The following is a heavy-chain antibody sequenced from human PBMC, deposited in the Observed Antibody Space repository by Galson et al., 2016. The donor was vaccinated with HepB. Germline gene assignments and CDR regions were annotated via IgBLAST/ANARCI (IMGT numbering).Heavy chain of an antibody. J-gene: IGHJ5*01. CDR3: AREGCAGDCSKWFDP. CDR2: IVPMFGAT. Sequence: SVKVSCKASGGTFSTDGLSWVRQAPGQGLEWMGGIVPMFGATNYAQKFQDRVTTTADESTNTAYMELSSLRSEDTAIYYCAREGCAGDCSKWFDPWGQGTLVTVSS. V-gene: IGHV1-69*13. D-gene: IGHD2-21*02. CDR1: GGTFSTDG.